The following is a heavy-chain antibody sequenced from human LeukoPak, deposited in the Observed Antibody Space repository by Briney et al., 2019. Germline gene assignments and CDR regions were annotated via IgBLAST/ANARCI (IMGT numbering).Heavy chain of an antibody. CDR3: AKDYGTYYYYGMDV. J-gene: IGHJ6*02. V-gene: IGHV3-23*01. CDR1: GFTFSNYA. Sequence: GGSLILSCAASGFTFSNYAMSWVRQVPGRGLEWVSTISSRGDSTYDADSVKGRFTISRDNSKNTLYLQMNSLRAEDTAVYYCAKDYGTYYYYGMDVWGQGTTVTVSS. CDR2: ISSRGDST. D-gene: IGHD3-16*01.